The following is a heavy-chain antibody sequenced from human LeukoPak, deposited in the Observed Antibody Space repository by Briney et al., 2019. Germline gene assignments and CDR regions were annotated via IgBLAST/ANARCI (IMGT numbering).Heavy chain of an antibody. Sequence: PGGSLRLSCAASGFTFSSYSMNWVRQAPGKGLEWVSSISGSSIYTYYADSVKGRFTISRDNAQNSLFLQMNSLRAEDTAVYYCVKAAADSKPYLFEYWGQGTLVTVSS. J-gene: IGHJ4*02. CDR1: GFTFSSYS. V-gene: IGHV3-21*01. CDR3: VKAAADSKPYLFEY. CDR2: ISGSSIYT. D-gene: IGHD6-13*01.